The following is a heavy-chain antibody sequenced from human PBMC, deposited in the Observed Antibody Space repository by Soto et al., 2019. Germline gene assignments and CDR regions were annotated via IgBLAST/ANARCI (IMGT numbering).Heavy chain of an antibody. J-gene: IGHJ6*02. D-gene: IGHD2-15*01. CDR3: ARAEDDIVVQSSYYGMDV. Sequence: QVQLVQSGAEVKKPGASVKVSCKASGYTFTSYGISWVRQAPGQGLEWMGWISGYNGNTNYAQKVKGRVTMTTDTSTSTVYMELRSLGSDDTAVYYCARAEDDIVVQSSYYGMDVWGQGTTVTVSS. V-gene: IGHV1-18*01. CDR1: GYTFTSYG. CDR2: ISGYNGNT.